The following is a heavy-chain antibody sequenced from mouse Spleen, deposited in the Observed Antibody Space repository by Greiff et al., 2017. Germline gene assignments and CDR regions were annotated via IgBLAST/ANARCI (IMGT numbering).Heavy chain of an antibody. J-gene: IGHJ4*01. CDR3: ARGYDGSYGAMDY. CDR2: IDPEDGET. CDR1: GFNIKDYY. V-gene: IGHV14-2*01. Sequence: EVKLMESGAELVKPGASVKLSCTASGFNIKDYYMHWVKQRTEQGLEWIGRIDPEDGETKYAPKFQGKATITADTSSNTAYLQLSSLTSEDTAVYYCARGYDGSYGAMDYWGQGTSVTVSS. D-gene: IGHD1-1*02.